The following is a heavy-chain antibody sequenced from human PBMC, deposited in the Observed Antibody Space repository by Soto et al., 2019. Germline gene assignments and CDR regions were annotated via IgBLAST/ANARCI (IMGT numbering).Heavy chain of an antibody. CDR3: ARDEAVVVPAVLYYYYYGMDV. Sequence: VQLVQSGAEVKKPGSSVKVSCKASGGTFSRYAISWVRQAPGQGHEWMGGIIPIFGTANYAQKFQGRVTITADKSTSTAYMELSSLRSEDTAVYYCARDEAVVVPAVLYYYYYGMDVWGQGTTVTVSS. J-gene: IGHJ6*02. CDR1: GGTFSRYA. CDR2: IIPIFGTA. D-gene: IGHD2-2*01. V-gene: IGHV1-69*06.